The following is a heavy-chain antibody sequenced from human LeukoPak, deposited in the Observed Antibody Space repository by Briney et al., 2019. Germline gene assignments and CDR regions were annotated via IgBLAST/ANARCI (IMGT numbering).Heavy chain of an antibody. Sequence: SETLSLTCTVSGGSINSYYWSWIRQPPGKGLEWLGYIYYSGTTNYNPSLKSRVTISVDTSKNQFSLKLSSVTAADTAVYYCARGITIFGVVRWFDPWGQGTLVTVSS. CDR3: ARGITIFGVVRWFDP. V-gene: IGHV4-59*01. J-gene: IGHJ5*02. D-gene: IGHD3-3*01. CDR1: GGSINSYY. CDR2: IYYSGTT.